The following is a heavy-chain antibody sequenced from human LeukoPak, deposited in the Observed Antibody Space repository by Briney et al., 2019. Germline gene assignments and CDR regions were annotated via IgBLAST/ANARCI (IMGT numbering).Heavy chain of an antibody. J-gene: IGHJ4*02. CDR3: AKGAGDIVVVPAASPVRRRGPDYFDY. Sequence: GSLRLSCTASGFTFSSYWMTWVRQAPGKGLEGVANIKQDGSEKYYVDSVKGRFTISRDNAKNSLYLQMNSLRAEDTAVYYCAKGAGDIVVVPAASPVRRRGPDYFDYWGQGTLVTVSS. CDR2: IKQDGSEK. CDR1: GFTFSSYW. V-gene: IGHV3-7*03. D-gene: IGHD2-2*01.